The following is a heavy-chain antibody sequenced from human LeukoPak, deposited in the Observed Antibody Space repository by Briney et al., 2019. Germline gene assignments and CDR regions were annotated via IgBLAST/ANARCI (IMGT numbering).Heavy chain of an antibody. Sequence: TGGSLRLSCAASGFTVSSNYMSWVRQAPGKGLEWVAVIWYDGSNKNYADSVKGRFTISRDNSKKTVYLQMNSLRAEDTAVYYCAKDQLGLPQTYFDYWGQGTLVTVSS. CDR3: AKDQLGLPQTYFDY. CDR1: GFTVSSNY. D-gene: IGHD3-16*01. CDR2: IWYDGSNK. V-gene: IGHV3-33*06. J-gene: IGHJ4*02.